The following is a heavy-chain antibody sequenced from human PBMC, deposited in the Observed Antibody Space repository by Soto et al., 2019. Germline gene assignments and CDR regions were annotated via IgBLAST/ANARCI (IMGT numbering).Heavy chain of an antibody. CDR2: INAGNGNT. V-gene: IGHV1-3*05. CDR3: ARAGGGGGWYGMDY. D-gene: IGHD6-19*01. CDR1: GYTFTSYA. Sequence: QVQLVQSGAEEKKPGASVKVSCKASGYTFTSYAMHWVRQAPGQRLEWMGWINAGNGNTKYSQKFQGRVTITRDTSASTAYMELSSLRSEDTAVYYCARAGGGGGWYGMDYWGQGTLVTVSS. J-gene: IGHJ4*02.